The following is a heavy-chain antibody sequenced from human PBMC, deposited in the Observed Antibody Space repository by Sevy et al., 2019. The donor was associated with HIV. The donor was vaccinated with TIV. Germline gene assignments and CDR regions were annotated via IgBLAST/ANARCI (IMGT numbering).Heavy chain of an antibody. V-gene: IGHV1-24*01. J-gene: IGHJ4*02. Sequence: ASVKVSCKVSGYTLTALSMHWVRQAPGKGLEWMGGFDEDGEIMYAQKFQGRVTMTEDTSTDTAYMELSSLRSEDTAMYYCATDILVGRDYWGQGTLVTVSS. CDR1: GYTLTALS. CDR3: ATDILVGRDY. D-gene: IGHD2-2*01. CDR2: FDEDGEI.